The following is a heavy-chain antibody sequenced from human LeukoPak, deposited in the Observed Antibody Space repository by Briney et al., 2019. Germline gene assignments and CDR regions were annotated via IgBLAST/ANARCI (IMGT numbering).Heavy chain of an antibody. CDR2: ISGSGGST. V-gene: IGHV3-23*01. CDR1: GFTFSSYA. CDR3: ARDSSVPAAIGPNDAFDI. D-gene: IGHD2-2*01. Sequence: GGSLGLSCAASGFTFSSYAMSWVRQAPGKGLEWVSAISGSGGSTYYADSVKGRFTISRDNSKNTLYLQMNSLRAEDTAVYYCARDSSVPAAIGPNDAFDIWGQGTMVTVSS. J-gene: IGHJ3*02.